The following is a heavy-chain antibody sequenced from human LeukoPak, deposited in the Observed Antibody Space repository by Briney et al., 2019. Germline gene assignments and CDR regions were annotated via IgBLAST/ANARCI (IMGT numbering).Heavy chain of an antibody. D-gene: IGHD6-13*01. J-gene: IGHJ4*02. CDR2: ISSGSTYI. Sequence: GGSLRLSCAASGFTFSNYVINWVRQAPGKGLEWVSSISSGSTYIYYADLVKGRFTISRDNANRSLYLQMSSLRDEDTAVYYCARGSSSGLKSYYFDYWGQGTLVTVSS. CDR1: GFTFSNYV. CDR3: ARGSSSGLKSYYFDY. V-gene: IGHV3-21*01.